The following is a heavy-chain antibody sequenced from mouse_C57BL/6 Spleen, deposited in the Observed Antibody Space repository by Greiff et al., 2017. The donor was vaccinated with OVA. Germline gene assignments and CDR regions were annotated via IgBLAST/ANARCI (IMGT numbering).Heavy chain of an antibody. V-gene: IGHV1-80*01. CDR3: ARSGYYGSSPDY. CDR1: GYAFSSYW. Sequence: VQLQQSGAELVKPGASVKISCKASGYAFSSYWMNWVKQRPGKGLEWIGQIYPGDGDTNYNGKFKGKATLTADKSSSTAYMQLSSLTSEDSAVYFCARSGYYGSSPDYWGQGTTRTVSS. CDR2: IYPGDGDT. J-gene: IGHJ2*01. D-gene: IGHD1-1*01.